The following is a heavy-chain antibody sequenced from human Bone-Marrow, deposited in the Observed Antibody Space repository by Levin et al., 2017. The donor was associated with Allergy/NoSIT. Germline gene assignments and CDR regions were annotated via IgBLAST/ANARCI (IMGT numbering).Heavy chain of an antibody. CDR3: AADTVSTSDYAMDF. D-gene: IGHD4-17*01. Sequence: GESLKISCPTSEFIFNNAWMNWVRQAPGKGLEWVARIKREIEGRTTDYAAPVRGRFTVSRDASKNTLYLQLNGLETEDTAVYYCAADTVSTSDYAMDFWGQGTTVTVSS. CDR1: EFIFNNAW. V-gene: IGHV3-15*01. CDR2: IKREIEGRTT. J-gene: IGHJ6*02.